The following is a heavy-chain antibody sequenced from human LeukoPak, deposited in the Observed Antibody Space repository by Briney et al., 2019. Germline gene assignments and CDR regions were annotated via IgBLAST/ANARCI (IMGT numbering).Heavy chain of an antibody. J-gene: IGHJ4*02. V-gene: IGHV3-23*01. CDR3: AKLAGYSGYDWPVGGGY. CDR2: ISGSGGST. D-gene: IGHD5-12*01. CDR1: GFTFSSYA. Sequence: GGSLRLSCAASGFTFSSYAMSWVRQAPGKGLEWVSAISGSGGSTYYADSVKGRFTISRDNSKNTLYLQMNSLRAEGTAVYYCAKLAGYSGYDWPVGGGYWGQGTLVTVSS.